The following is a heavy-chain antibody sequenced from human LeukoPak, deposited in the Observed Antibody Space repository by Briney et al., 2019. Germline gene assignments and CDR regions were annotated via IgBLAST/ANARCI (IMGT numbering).Heavy chain of an antibody. CDR1: GFTVSSNY. Sequence: GGSLRLSCAASGFTVSSNYMSWVRQAPGKGLEWVSVIYSGGSTYYADSVKGRFTISRDNSKNTPYLQMNSLRAEDTAVYYCARDLWLGMGNYYYGMDVWGQGTTVTVSS. CDR3: ARDLWLGMGNYYYGMDV. V-gene: IGHV3-66*01. J-gene: IGHJ6*02. CDR2: IYSGGST. D-gene: IGHD6-19*01.